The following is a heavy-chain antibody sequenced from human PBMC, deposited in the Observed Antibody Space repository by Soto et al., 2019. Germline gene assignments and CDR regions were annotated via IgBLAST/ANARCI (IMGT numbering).Heavy chain of an antibody. CDR3: ALRWYTYYTDW. D-gene: IGHD2-15*01. J-gene: IGHJ4*02. CDR2: IWYDGSDK. V-gene: IGHV3-33*08. Sequence: AWSLRLSCAASGFTFSSYGMHWVRQAPGKGLEWVAVIWYDGSDKYYAESVKGRFTISRDNSKNTLYLQMNSLRAEDTAVYYGALRWYTYYTDWWAQGTLGT. CDR1: GFTFSSYG.